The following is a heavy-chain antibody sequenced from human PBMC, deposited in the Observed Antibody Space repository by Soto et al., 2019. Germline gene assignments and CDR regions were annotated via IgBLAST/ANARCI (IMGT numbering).Heavy chain of an antibody. CDR1: GYTFTGYY. J-gene: IGHJ3*02. D-gene: IGHD3-3*01. V-gene: IGHV1-2*04. CDR2: INPNSGGT. CDR3: ARGGGYDFWSGYYTGAFDI. Sequence: QVQLVQSGAEVKKPGASVKVSCKASGYTFTGYYMHWVRQAPGQGLEWMGWINPNSGGTNYAQKFQGWVTMTRDTYISTAYMELSRLRSDDTAVYYCARGGGYDFWSGYYTGAFDIWGQGTMVTVSS.